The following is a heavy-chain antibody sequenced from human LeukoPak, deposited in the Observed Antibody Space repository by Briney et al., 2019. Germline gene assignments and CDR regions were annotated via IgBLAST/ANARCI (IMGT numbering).Heavy chain of an antibody. CDR3: AREPYSNPPFSDY. D-gene: IGHD4-11*01. CDR1: GFTFSSYR. Sequence: GGSLRLSCAASGFTFSSYRMSWVRQAPGKGLEWVSSISSSSSYIYYADSVKGRFTISRDNAKNSLYLQMNSLRAEDTAVYYCAREPYSNPPFSDYWGQGTLVTVSS. J-gene: IGHJ4*02. CDR2: ISSSSSYI. V-gene: IGHV3-21*01.